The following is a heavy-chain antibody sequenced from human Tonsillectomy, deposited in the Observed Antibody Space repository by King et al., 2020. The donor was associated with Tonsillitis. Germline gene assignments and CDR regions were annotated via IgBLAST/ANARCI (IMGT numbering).Heavy chain of an antibody. V-gene: IGHV4-38-2*01. Sequence: VQLQESGPGLVKPSETLSLTCAVSGYSISSGYYWGWIRQPPGKGLEWIGSIYHSGSTYYNPSLKSRVTITADTSKNQFSLKLSSVTAADTAVYYCARRRYRSGWLDALDMWGQGTMVTVSS. CDR2: IYHSGST. D-gene: IGHD6-19*01. J-gene: IGHJ3*02. CDR1: GYSISSGYY. CDR3: ARRRYRSGWLDALDM.